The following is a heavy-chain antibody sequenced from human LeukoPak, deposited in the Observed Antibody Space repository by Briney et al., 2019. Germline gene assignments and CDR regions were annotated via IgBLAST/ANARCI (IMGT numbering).Heavy chain of an antibody. D-gene: IGHD1-26*01. J-gene: IGHJ4*02. V-gene: IGHV1-2*02. CDR1: GYTFTGYY. Sequence: ASVKVSCKASGYTFTGYYFHWVRQAPGQGLEWMGWINPNSGGTNYAQKFQDRVTMTRDTSISTAYMELSRLRSDDTAVYYCARSKGELRPYFDYWGQGTLVTVSS. CDR3: ARSKGELRPYFDY. CDR2: INPNSGGT.